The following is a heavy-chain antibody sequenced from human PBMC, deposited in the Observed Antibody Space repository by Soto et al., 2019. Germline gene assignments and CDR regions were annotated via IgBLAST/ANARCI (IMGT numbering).Heavy chain of an antibody. CDR2: IIPIFGTA. Sequence: QVQLVQSGAEVKKPGSSVKVSCKASGGTFSSYAISWVRQAPGQGLEWMGGIIPIFGTANYAQKFQGRVTITADESTSTAYMELSSLRSEDTAVYYCARDRWARITMIVVVQNWFDPWGQGTLVTVSS. CDR3: ARDRWARITMIVVVQNWFDP. D-gene: IGHD3-22*01. V-gene: IGHV1-69*12. CDR1: GGTFSSYA. J-gene: IGHJ5*02.